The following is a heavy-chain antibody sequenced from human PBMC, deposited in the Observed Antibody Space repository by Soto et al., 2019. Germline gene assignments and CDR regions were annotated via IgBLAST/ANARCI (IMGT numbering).Heavy chain of an antibody. J-gene: IGHJ6*02. Sequence: SETLSLTCAVSGGSISSSNWWSWVRQPPGKGLEWIGEIYHSGSTNYNPSLKSRVTISVDKSKNQFSLKLSSVTAADTAVYYCARSQYDFWSGYFTSDHYYGMDVWGQGTTVTVSS. CDR2: IYHSGST. CDR1: GGSISSSNW. CDR3: ARSQYDFWSGYFTSDHYYGMDV. D-gene: IGHD3-3*01. V-gene: IGHV4-4*02.